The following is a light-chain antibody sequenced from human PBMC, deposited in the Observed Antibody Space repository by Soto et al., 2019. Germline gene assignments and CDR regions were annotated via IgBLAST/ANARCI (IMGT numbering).Light chain of an antibody. V-gene: IGLV2-14*03. CDR3: TYYTTTSTYV. J-gene: IGLJ1*01. Sequence: QSALTQPASVSGSPGQSITISCTGTSSDVGDYNYVSWYQQHPGKAPKLMIYDFSYRPSGVSNRFSGSKSGNTASLTISGLQAEDEADYYCTYYTTTSTYVFGTGTKLTVL. CDR2: DFS. CDR1: SSDVGDYNY.